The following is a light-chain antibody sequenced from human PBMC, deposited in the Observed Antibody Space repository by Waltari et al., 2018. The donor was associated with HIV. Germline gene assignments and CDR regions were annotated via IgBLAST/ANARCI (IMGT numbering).Light chain of an antibody. CDR2: DNN. Sequence: QSVLTQPRSGSADPGQTVSISCSGFSSSIVNNFVSWYHQLPGKAPKLLIIDNNKRPSGMPDRVSASKSGTSATLAITGLQTGDEGDYYCGTWDNSLKTVVFGGGTKVTVL. J-gene: IGLJ2*01. CDR3: GTWDNSLKTVV. CDR1: SSSIVNNF. V-gene: IGLV1-51*01.